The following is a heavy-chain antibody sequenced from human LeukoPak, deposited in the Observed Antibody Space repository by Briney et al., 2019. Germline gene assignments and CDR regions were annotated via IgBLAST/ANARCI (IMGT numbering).Heavy chain of an antibody. J-gene: IGHJ4*02. CDR2: INSDGSRI. Sequence: PGGHLRLSCAASGITFSNYWMHWVRQAPGKGLEWVSRINSDGSRISYADSVKGRFTISRDNAKNTLYLQMNSLRVEDTAVYYCASSPVITRDWGQGTLVTVSS. D-gene: IGHD3-22*01. CDR1: GITFSNYW. CDR3: ASSPVITRD. V-gene: IGHV3-74*01.